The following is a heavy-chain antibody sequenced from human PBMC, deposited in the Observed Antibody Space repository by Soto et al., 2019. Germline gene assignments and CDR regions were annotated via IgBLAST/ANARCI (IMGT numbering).Heavy chain of an antibody. J-gene: IGHJ4*02. CDR2: ISAYNGNT. CDR3: ARDHDYGDYEGSQ. Sequence: ASVKVSCKASGYTFTSYGSSWVRQAPGQGLEWMGWISAYNGNTNYAQKLQGRVTMTTDTSTSTAYMELRSLRSDDTAVYYCARDHDYGDYEGSQWGQGTLVPVSS. CDR1: GYTFTSYG. D-gene: IGHD4-17*01. V-gene: IGHV1-18*01.